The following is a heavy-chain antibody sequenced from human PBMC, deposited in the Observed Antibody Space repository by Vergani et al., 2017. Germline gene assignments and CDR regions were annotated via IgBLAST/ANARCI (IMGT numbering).Heavy chain of an antibody. Sequence: QVQLVQSGAEVKKLGASVKVSCKASGYTFTSYDINWVRQATGQGLEWMGWMNPNSGNTGYAQKFQGRVTMTRNTSIGTAYMELSSLRSEDMAEYYCARGRYSGCYSDYWGQGTLVTVSS. CDR2: MNPNSGNT. J-gene: IGHJ4*02. CDR3: ARGRYSGCYSDY. CDR1: GYTFTSYD. D-gene: IGHD1-26*01. V-gene: IGHV1-8*01.